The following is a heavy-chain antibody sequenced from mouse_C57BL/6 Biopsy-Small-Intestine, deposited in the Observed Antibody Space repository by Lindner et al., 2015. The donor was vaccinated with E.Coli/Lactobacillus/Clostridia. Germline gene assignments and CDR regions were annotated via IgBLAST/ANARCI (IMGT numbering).Heavy chain of an antibody. CDR3: ARVKVVAVGGKGRFDS. Sequence: SVKVSCKGSGYSFSDYYIHWVRQVPGQGLEWMAWINPENGDTSYAQKFQGRVSLTRDTPAKTVYMELSSLRSDDTATYYCARVKVVAVGGKGRFDSWGQGTLVTVSS. V-gene: IGHV14-4*02. CDR2: INPENGDT. D-gene: IGHD1-3*01. J-gene: IGHJ4*01. CDR1: GYSFSDYY.